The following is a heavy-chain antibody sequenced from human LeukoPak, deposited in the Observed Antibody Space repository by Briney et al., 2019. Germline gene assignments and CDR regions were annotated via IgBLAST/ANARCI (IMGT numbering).Heavy chain of an antibody. J-gene: IGHJ3*02. D-gene: IGHD3-10*01. V-gene: IGHV3-23*01. CDR3: AKVESSWFGERRAFDI. CDR2: ISGSGGST. CDR1: GFTFSSYA. Sequence: GGSLRLSCAASGFTFSSYAMSWVRQAPGKGLEWVSAISGSGGSTYYADSVKGRFTISRDNSKNTLYLQMNSLRAEDTAVYYCAKVESSWFGERRAFDIWGQGTMVTVSS.